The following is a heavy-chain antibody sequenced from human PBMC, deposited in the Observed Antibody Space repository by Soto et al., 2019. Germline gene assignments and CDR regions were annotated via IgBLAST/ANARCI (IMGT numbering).Heavy chain of an antibody. J-gene: IGHJ5*02. D-gene: IGHD6-19*01. CDR1: CGSFSGYY. Sequence: SETLSLTCAVYCGSFSGYYWSWIRQPPGKGLEWIGEINHSGSTNYNPSLKSRVTISVDTSKNQFSLKLSSVTAADTAVYYCAGGYSSGWSYFDPWGQGTLVTVSS. V-gene: IGHV4-34*01. CDR3: AGGYSSGWSYFDP. CDR2: INHSGST.